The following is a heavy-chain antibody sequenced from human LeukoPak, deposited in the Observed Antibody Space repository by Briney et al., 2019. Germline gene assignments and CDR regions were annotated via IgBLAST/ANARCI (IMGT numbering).Heavy chain of an antibody. V-gene: IGHV4-38-2*01. CDR2: IYHTGST. CDR1: GYSISSGYY. J-gene: IGHJ4*02. Sequence: PSESLSLTCAVSGYSISSGYYWGWTRQPPGKGLEWIGSIYHTGSTYYNPSLQSRVTISLDSPKNQFSLKLTSVTAADTAVYYCASGGTAVVMALTYYFDTWGQGTPVTVSS. D-gene: IGHD3-22*01. CDR3: ASGGTAVVMALTYYFDT.